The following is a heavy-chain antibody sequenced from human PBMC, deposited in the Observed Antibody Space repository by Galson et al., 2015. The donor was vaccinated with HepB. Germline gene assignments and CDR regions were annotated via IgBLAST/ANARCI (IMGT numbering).Heavy chain of an antibody. CDR2: ISYDGSNK. J-gene: IGHJ4*02. Sequence: SLRLSCAASGFTFSSYAMHWVRQAPGKGLEWVAVISYDGSNKYYADSVKGRFTISRDNAKNSLYLQMNSLRAGDTAVYYCARLDSSGGNFDYWGQGTLVTVSS. CDR3: ARLDSSGGNFDY. D-gene: IGHD6-19*01. V-gene: IGHV3-30*04. CDR1: GFTFSSYA.